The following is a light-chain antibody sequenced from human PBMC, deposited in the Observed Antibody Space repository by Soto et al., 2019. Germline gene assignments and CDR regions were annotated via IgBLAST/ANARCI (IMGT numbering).Light chain of an antibody. CDR3: QQYGRTPPVK. J-gene: IGKJ1*01. CDR1: QSVSSY. CDR2: GAS. V-gene: IGKV3-20*01. Sequence: MLTQSPATLSLSPGERATLSCRASQSVSSYLAWYQQKPGQAPRLLIYGASTRAAGIPDRFSGSGSGTDFTLTISRLEPEDVAVYYCQQYGRTPPVKFGQGTKVDIK.